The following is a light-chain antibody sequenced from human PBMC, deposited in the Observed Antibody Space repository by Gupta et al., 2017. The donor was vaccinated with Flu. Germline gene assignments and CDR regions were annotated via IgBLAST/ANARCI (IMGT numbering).Light chain of an antibody. J-gene: IGLJ3*02. V-gene: IGLV4-69*01. Sequence: HLVLTQSPSASASLAASVKLTCTLSSGHSSYAIAWHQQQPEKGPRYLMKLNSDGSHSKGDGIPDRVSGSSSGAALYLTISSLQSEDEYDYYCQTWGTGIRVFGGGTKLTVL. CDR3: QTWGTGIRV. CDR2: LNSDGSH. CDR1: SGHSSYA.